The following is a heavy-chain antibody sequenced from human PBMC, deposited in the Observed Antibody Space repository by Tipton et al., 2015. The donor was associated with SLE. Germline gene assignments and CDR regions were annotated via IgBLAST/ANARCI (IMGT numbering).Heavy chain of an antibody. V-gene: IGHV5-10-1*01. CDR2: IDPTDSYI. Sequence: VQLVQSGAEVKKPGESLWISCQGSGYSFTTYWISWVRQMPGKGLEWLGRIDPTDSYINYSPSFQGHVTISLDKSINTAYLQWSSLKASDTAIYYCARHGYTTSSYYHYGMDVWGQGTTVTVSS. CDR1: GYSFTTYW. D-gene: IGHD5-12*01. CDR3: ARHGYTTSSYYHYGMDV. J-gene: IGHJ6*02.